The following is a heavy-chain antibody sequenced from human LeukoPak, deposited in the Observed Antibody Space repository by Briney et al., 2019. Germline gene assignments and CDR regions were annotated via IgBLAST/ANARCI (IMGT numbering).Heavy chain of an antibody. D-gene: IGHD2/OR15-2a*01. CDR1: GYTFANYD. CDR3: ARGFSAYNGTDYAFSYN. J-gene: IGHJ4*02. V-gene: IGHV1-8*01. Sequence: ASVKVSCKASGYTFANYDITWVRQATGQGLEWMGWMNPNSGDTGYAQKFQGRVSMTSDTSKSTAYMELSSLRCEDTAVYYCARGFSAYNGTDYAFSYNWGQGTLVTVSS. CDR2: MNPNSGDT.